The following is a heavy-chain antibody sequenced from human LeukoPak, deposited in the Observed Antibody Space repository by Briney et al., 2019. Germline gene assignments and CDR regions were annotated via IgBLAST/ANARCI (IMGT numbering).Heavy chain of an antibody. CDR3: AKGGVAGTEYYFDY. J-gene: IGHJ4*02. Sequence: GGSLRLSCAASGFTFDDYAMHWVRQAPGKGLEWVSGISWNSGSIGYADSVKGRFTISRDNAKNSLYLQMNSLRAEDMALYYCAKGGVAGTEYYFDYWGQGTLVTVSS. CDR2: ISWNSGSI. CDR1: GFTFDDYA. V-gene: IGHV3-9*03. D-gene: IGHD6-19*01.